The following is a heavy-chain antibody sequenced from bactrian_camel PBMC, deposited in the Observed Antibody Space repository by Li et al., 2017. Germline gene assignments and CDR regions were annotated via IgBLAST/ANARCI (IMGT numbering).Heavy chain of an antibody. V-gene: IGHV3S54*01. CDR2: IATGSGNT. J-gene: IGHJ6*01. D-gene: IGHD2*01. Sequence: QVQLVESGGGSVQAGGSLTLTCSSSVNIDNFGCMAWFRRAPGKEREGVARIATGSGNTYYADSVKGRFTISQDNAKNTVYLQMNSLKPEDTAMYYCAARGPYCYTKLSVRDFTYWGQGTQVTVS. CDR3: AARGPYCYTKLSVRDFTY. CDR1: VNIDNFGC.